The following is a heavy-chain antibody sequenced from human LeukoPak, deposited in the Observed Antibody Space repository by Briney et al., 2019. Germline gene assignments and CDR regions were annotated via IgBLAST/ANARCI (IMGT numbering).Heavy chain of an antibody. CDR1: GGSFSGFY. D-gene: IGHD2-2*02. CDR3: ARRCSSISCYNY. V-gene: IGHV4-34*01. J-gene: IGHJ4*02. Sequence: PSETLSLTCAVYGGSFSGFYWSWIRQPPGKGLEWIGEINHSGSTNYNPSLKSRITISVDTPKNQFSLKLSSVTAADTAVYYCARRCSSISCYNYWGQGTLVTVSS. CDR2: INHSGST.